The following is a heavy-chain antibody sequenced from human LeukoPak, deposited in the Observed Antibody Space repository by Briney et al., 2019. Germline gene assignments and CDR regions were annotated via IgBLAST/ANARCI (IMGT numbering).Heavy chain of an antibody. J-gene: IGHJ5*02. Sequence: ASVKVSCKASGGTFSSYAISWVRQAPGQGLEWMGGIIPIFGTANYAQKFQGRVTITADKSTSTAYMELSSLRSEDTAVYYCARDGITIFGVVPFQFDPWGQGTLVTVSS. V-gene: IGHV1-69*06. CDR3: ARDGITIFGVVPFQFDP. CDR2: IIPIFGTA. D-gene: IGHD3-3*01. CDR1: GGTFSSYA.